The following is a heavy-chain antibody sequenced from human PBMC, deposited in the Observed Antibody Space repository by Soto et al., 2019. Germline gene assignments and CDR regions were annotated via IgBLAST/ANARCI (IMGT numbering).Heavy chain of an antibody. Sequence: EVQLVESGGGLVQPGRSLRLSCAASGFTFDDYAMHWVRQAPGKGLEWVSGISWNSGSIGYADSVKGRFTISRDNAKNSLYLQMNSLRAEDTDLYYCAKDIQWLSPFDYWGQGTLVTVSS. CDR3: AKDIQWLSPFDY. J-gene: IGHJ4*02. V-gene: IGHV3-9*01. CDR2: ISWNSGSI. CDR1: GFTFDDYA. D-gene: IGHD6-19*01.